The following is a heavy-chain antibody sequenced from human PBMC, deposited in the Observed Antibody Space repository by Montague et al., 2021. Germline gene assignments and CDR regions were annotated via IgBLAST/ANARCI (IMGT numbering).Heavy chain of an antibody. CDR3: VRYSGWFYFDF. CDR2: TYYRSKWYS. Sequence: CAISGDSVCSNSVAWSWIRQSPARGLAWLGGTYYRSKWYSDYAPSVRGRLTVNPDASKNEFSLELNYVTPEDTAVYYCVRYSGWFYFDFWGQGTLVTVSS. J-gene: IGHJ4*02. V-gene: IGHV6-1*01. D-gene: IGHD6-19*01. CDR1: GDSVCSNSVA.